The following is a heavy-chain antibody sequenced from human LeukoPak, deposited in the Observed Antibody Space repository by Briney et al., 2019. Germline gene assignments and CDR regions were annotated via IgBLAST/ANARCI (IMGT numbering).Heavy chain of an antibody. Sequence: GGSLRLSCAASGFSVSGNWMHWVRQAPGKGLVWVSRINSDGSSTNYADSVRGRFTISRDNAKNTVHLQVNSLRVEDTAVYYCARGSGAYGDFDYWGQGTLVTVSS. J-gene: IGHJ4*02. CDR3: ARGSGAYGDFDY. D-gene: IGHD6-19*01. CDR2: INSDGSST. CDR1: GFSVSGNW. V-gene: IGHV3-74*01.